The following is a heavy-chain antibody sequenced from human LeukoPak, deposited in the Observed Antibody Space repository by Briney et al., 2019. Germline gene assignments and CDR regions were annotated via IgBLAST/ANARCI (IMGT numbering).Heavy chain of an antibody. CDR2: ISTNGGGT. V-gene: IGHV3-23*01. Sequence: GGSLRLSCAASGFTFSSYAMSWVRQSPGKGLEWVSAISTNGGGTYYADSVKGRFTISRDNSKNTLYLQMNSLRAEDTSVYYCAKDWASGPIDSFDIWGQGTMVTVSS. CDR1: GFTFSSYA. D-gene: IGHD6-19*01. CDR3: AKDWASGPIDSFDI. J-gene: IGHJ3*02.